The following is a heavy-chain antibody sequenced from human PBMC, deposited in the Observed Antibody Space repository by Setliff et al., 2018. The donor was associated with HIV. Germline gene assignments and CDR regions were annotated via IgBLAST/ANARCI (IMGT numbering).Heavy chain of an antibody. D-gene: IGHD1-26*01. CDR1: GVSFSGYS. CDR2: IFHNGTI. J-gene: IGHJ4*02. Sequence: SETLSLTCAVYGVSFSGYSWSWTRQPPGKGLEWIGEIFHNGTINCNPSLKSRVALSIDTFKSQISLNMTSLTTADTAIYYCGRGPHIVGAPWAVIDYWAQGKPVTVSS. CDR3: GRGPHIVGAPWAVIDY. V-gene: IGHV4-34*01.